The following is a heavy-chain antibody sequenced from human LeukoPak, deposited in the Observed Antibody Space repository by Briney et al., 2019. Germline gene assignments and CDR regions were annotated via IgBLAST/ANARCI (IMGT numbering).Heavy chain of an antibody. CDR3: ARARKDRGSNDY. J-gene: IGHJ4*02. CDR2: IFYSGST. V-gene: IGHV4-31*03. Sequence: SETLSLTCTVSGGSISSGGYYWSWIRQHPGKGLEWIGYIFYSGSTYYNPSLKSRVTISVDTSKNQFSLKLSSVTAADTAVYYCARARKDRGSNDYWGQGTLVTVSS. CDR1: GGSISSGGYY.